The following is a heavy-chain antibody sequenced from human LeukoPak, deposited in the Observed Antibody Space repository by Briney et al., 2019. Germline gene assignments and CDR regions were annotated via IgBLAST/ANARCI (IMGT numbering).Heavy chain of an antibody. J-gene: IGHJ4*02. Sequence: PGGSLRLSCAACGFTFSSYGMHWVRQAPGNGLEWVAFIRYDGSNKYYADSVKGRFTISRDNSKNTLYLQMNSLRAEDTAVYYCAKDRSSGGSGSYPDYWGQGTLVTVSS. CDR1: GFTFSSYG. CDR3: AKDRSSGGSGSYPDY. CDR2: IRYDGSNK. D-gene: IGHD3-10*01. V-gene: IGHV3-30*02.